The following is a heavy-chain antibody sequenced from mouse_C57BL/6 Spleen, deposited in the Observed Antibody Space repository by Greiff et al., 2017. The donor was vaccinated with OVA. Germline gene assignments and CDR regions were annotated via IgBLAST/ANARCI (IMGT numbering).Heavy chain of an antibody. V-gene: IGHV1-54*01. CDR1: GYAFTNYL. CDR2: INPGSGGT. J-gene: IGHJ4*01. CDR3: ARSNSLYAMDY. Sequence: QVQLQQSGAELVRPGPSVKVSCKASGYAFTNYLIEWVKQRPGQGLEWIGVINPGSGGTNYNEKFKGKATLTADKSSSTAYMQLSSLTSEDSAVYFCARSNSLYAMDYWGQGTSVTVSS. D-gene: IGHD2-5*01.